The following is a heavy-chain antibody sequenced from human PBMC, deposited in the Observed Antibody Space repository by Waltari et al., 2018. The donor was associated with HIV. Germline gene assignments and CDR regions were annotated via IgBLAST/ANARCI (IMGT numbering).Heavy chain of an antibody. D-gene: IGHD5-12*01. V-gene: IGHV4-61*02. J-gene: IGHJ6*02. CDR2: IYSSGNT. CDR3: ARGRFEGYILYYYYGMDV. Sequence: QVQLQESGPGLVKPSQTLSLTCTVSGGSISNGSYYWNWIRQPAGKGLEWIGRIYSSGNTNYNPSRKSRVTISVDTSKNQFSLKLSSVTAADTAVYYCARGRFEGYILYYYYGMDVWGQGTTVSVSS. CDR1: GGSISNGSYY.